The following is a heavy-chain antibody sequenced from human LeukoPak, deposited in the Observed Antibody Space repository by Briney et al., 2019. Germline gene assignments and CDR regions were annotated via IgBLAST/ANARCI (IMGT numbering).Heavy chain of an antibody. CDR3: ARGIVGANSDAFDI. Sequence: GGSLRLSCVASGFTFSSYSMNRVRQAPGKGLEWVSFISGRSNYIYYADSVRGRFTISRDNAKNSLYLQMNSLRAEDTAVYYCARGIVGANSDAFDIWGQGTMVTVSS. CDR2: ISGRSNYI. CDR1: GFTFSSYS. J-gene: IGHJ3*02. V-gene: IGHV3-21*04. D-gene: IGHD1-26*01.